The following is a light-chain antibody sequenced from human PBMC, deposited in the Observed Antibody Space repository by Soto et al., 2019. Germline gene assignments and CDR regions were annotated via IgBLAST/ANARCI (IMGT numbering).Light chain of an antibody. J-gene: IGKJ5*01. V-gene: IGKV3-20*01. CDR2: GAS. CDR3: QQYGSSSPIT. Sequence: EIVLTQSPGTLSLSPGERATLSCRASHSVSSSYLAWYQQKPGQAPRLLIYGASSMATGIPDRFSGSGSGTDFSLTISRLEPEDFAVYYCQQYGSSSPITFGRGTRLEIK. CDR1: HSVSSSY.